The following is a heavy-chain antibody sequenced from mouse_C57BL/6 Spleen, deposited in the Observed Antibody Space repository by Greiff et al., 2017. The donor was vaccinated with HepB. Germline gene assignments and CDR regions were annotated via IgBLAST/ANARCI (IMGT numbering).Heavy chain of an antibody. CDR2: INPSTGGT. CDR1: GYSFTGYY. CDR3: ARGGYYFDY. V-gene: IGHV1-42*01. Sequence: VQLQQSGPELVKPGASVKISCKASGYSFTGYYMNWVKQSPEKSLEWIGEINPSTGGTTYNQKFKAKATLTVDKSSSTAYMQLKSLTSEDSAVYYCARGGYYFDYWGQGTTRTVSS. J-gene: IGHJ2*01.